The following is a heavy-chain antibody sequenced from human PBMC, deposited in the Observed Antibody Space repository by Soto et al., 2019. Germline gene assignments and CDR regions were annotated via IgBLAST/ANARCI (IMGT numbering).Heavy chain of an antibody. V-gene: IGHV1-69*13. CDR1: GGTFSSYA. Sequence: GASVKVSCKASGGTFSSYAISWVRQAPGQGLEWMGGIIPIFGTANYAQKFQGRVTITADESTSTAYMELSSLRSEDTAVYYCARGVFPCISTSCYLRVYYYYGMDVWGQGTTVTVS. CDR2: IIPIFGTA. D-gene: IGHD2-2*01. J-gene: IGHJ6*02. CDR3: ARGVFPCISTSCYLRVYYYYGMDV.